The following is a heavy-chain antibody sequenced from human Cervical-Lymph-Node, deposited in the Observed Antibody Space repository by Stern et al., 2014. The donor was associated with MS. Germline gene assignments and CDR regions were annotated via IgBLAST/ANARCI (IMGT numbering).Heavy chain of an antibody. CDR2: VIPFVGTS. Sequence: VQLVQSGAEVKKPGSSVKVSCKSSGGISWVRQAPGQGLEWMGGVIPFVGTSNYAQKFQGRVIITADTSTNTTYLHLSRLTSADTAVYYCARGSGDNWFGPWGQGTLVTVSS. CDR1: GG. V-gene: IGHV1-69*06. CDR3: ARGSGDNWFGP. D-gene: IGHD3-10*01. J-gene: IGHJ5*02.